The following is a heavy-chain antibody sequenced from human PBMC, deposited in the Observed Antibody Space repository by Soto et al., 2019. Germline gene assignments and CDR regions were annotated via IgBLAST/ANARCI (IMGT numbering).Heavy chain of an antibody. CDR2: ISYDGSNK. CDR3: ARDRIYSSRWFDY. D-gene: IGHD6-13*01. CDR1: GFTFSSYA. V-gene: IGHV3-30-3*01. J-gene: IGHJ5*01. Sequence: QVQLVESGGGVVQPGRSLRLSCAASGFTFSSYAMHWVRQAPGKGLEWVAVISYDGSNKYYADSVKGRFTISRDNSKNTLYRQMNSLRAEDTAVYYCARDRIYSSRWFDYWGQGTLVTVSS.